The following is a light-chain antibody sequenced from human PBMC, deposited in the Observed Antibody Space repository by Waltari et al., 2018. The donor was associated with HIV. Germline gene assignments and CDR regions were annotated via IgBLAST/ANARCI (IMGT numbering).Light chain of an antibody. CDR3: CSYTGSNPFLL. V-gene: IGLV2-23*02. Sequence: QSALTQPASVSGSPGQSITISCTGTSSNVGSYNLVSWYHQHPGRAPKVMIYEVSKRPSGVSNRFSGSKSGNTASLTISGLQAEDEADYYCCSYTGSNPFLLFGGGTKLTVL. CDR2: EVS. CDR1: SSNVGSYNL. J-gene: IGLJ2*01.